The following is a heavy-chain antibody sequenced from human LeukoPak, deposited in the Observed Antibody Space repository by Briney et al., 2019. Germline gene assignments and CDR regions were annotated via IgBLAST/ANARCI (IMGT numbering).Heavy chain of an antibody. CDR3: ARVRGYHYYYYYMDV. D-gene: IGHD6-13*01. V-gene: IGHV3-20*04. CDR2: INWNGGST. CDR1: GFTFSSCA. J-gene: IGHJ6*03. Sequence: PGGSLRLSCAASGFTFSSCAMSWVRQAPGKGLEWVSGINWNGGSTGYADSVKGRFTISRDNAKNSLYLQMNSLRAEDTALYYCARVRGYHYYYYYMDVWGKGTTVTVSS.